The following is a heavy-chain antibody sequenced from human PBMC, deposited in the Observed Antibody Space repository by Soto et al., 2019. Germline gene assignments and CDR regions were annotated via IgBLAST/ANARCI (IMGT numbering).Heavy chain of an antibody. CDR1: GGTFSSYA. V-gene: IGHV1-69*12. CDR2: IIPIFGTA. CDR3: ARYGSDSSGYYCIAPPTS. D-gene: IGHD3-22*01. Sequence: QVQLVQSGAEVKKPGSSVKVSCKASGGTFSSYAISWVRQAPGQGLEWMGGIIPIFGTANYAQKFQGRVTITENESTSTAYMELSSLISEDTAVYYCARYGSDSSGYYCIAPPTSWGQGTLVTVSS. J-gene: IGHJ4*02.